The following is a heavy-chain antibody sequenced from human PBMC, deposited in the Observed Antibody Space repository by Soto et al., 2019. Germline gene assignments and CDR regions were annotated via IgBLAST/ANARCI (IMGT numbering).Heavy chain of an antibody. CDR1: GFTFSSYA. D-gene: IGHD3-10*01. Sequence: EVQLLESGGGLVQPGGSLRLSCAASGFTFSSYAMSWVRQAPGKGLEWVSAISGSGGSTYYADSVKGRFTSSRDNSKNTLYLQMNSIRAEDTDVYYCATGAMVRGINWFDPWCQGTLVTVSS. CDR3: ATGAMVRGINWFDP. CDR2: ISGSGGST. J-gene: IGHJ5*02. V-gene: IGHV3-23*01.